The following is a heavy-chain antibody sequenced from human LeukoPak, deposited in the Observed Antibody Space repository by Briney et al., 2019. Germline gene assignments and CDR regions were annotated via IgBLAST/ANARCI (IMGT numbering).Heavy chain of an antibody. V-gene: IGHV1-2*04. CDR3: ARGRATVTTLSGMDV. J-gene: IGHJ6*02. D-gene: IGHD4-17*01. CDR2: INPNTGGT. CDR1: GYTFIGYY. Sequence: ASVKVSCKASGYTFIGYYMHWVRQAPGQGREWMGWINPNTGGTNYAQKFQGWVTMTRDTSISTAYMELSRLRSDGTAVYYCARGRATVTTLSGMDVWGQGTTVTVSS.